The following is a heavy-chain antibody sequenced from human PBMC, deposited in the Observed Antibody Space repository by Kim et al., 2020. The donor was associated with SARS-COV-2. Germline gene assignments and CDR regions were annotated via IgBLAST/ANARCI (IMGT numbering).Heavy chain of an antibody. J-gene: IGHJ4*02. CDR3: AKGGSLSGWDFDY. D-gene: IGHD6-19*01. V-gene: IGHV3-9*01. Sequence: YADPVKDRFTISRDNAKNSLYLQMNSLGAEDTALYYCAKGGSLSGWDFDYWGLGTLVTVSS.